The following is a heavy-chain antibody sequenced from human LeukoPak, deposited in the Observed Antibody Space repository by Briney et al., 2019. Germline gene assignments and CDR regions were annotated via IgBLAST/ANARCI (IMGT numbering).Heavy chain of an antibody. J-gene: IGHJ4*02. D-gene: IGHD2-15*01. V-gene: IGHV3-64*01. CDR3: ARDYCSGGSCYYFDY. Sequence: GGSLRLSCAASGFTFSSYAMHWVRQAPGKGLEYVSAISSIGGSTYYANSVKGRFTISRDNSKNTLYLQMGSLRAEDMAVYYCARDYCSGGSCYYFDYWGQGTLVTVSS. CDR2: ISSIGGST. CDR1: GFTFSSYA.